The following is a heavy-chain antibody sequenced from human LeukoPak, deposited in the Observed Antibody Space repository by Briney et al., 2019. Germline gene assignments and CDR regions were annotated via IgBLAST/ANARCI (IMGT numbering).Heavy chain of an antibody. D-gene: IGHD5-18*01. CDR1: GFTFSSYS. J-gene: IGHJ6*03. Sequence: GGSLRLSCAASGFTFSSYSMNWVRQAPGKGLEWVSSISSSSSYIYYADSVKGRFTISRDNAKNSLYLQMNSLRAEDTAVYYCARVVGYSYEYYYYYMDVWGKGTTVTVSS. CDR2: ISSSSSYI. CDR3: ARVVGYSYEYYYYYMDV. V-gene: IGHV3-21*01.